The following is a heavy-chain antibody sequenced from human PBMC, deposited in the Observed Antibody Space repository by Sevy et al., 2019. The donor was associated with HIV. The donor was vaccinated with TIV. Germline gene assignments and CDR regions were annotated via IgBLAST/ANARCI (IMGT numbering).Heavy chain of an antibody. V-gene: IGHV3-15*01. CDR1: GFTFRNAW. D-gene: IGHD6-19*01. J-gene: IGHJ4*02. CDR3: TTDTSEAGKGELDY. CDR2: IKSKNDGETT. Sequence: GGSLRLSCAASGFTFRNAWMNWVRQAPGKGLEWVGHIKSKNDGETTDYVAPVKGRFTISRDDSKNTHYLQMNSLKIEDTAVYYCTTDTSEAGKGELDYWGQGTLVTVSS.